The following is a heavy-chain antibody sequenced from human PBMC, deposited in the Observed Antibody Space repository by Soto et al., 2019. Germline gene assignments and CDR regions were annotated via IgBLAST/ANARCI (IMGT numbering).Heavy chain of an antibody. Sequence: QVQLVQSGAEVKKPGASVKVSCKASGYTFTSDGVSWVRQAPGQGLEWMGWISGYNGNTNYAQRFRDRVTLTTDTATRTADMEVRRLRSDDSAVYYCARDAHCGGAPGCRAMDVLGQGNTINVSS. CDR1: GYTFTSDG. CDR2: ISGYNGNT. CDR3: ARDAHCGGAPGCRAMDV. J-gene: IGHJ6*02. D-gene: IGHD2-21*01. V-gene: IGHV1-18*04.